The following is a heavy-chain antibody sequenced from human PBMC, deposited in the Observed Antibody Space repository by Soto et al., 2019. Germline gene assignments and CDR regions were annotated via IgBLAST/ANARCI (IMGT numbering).Heavy chain of an antibody. CDR3: VRVPQMSVGTFGY. J-gene: IGHJ4*01. V-gene: IGHV3-72*01. CDR1: GFTFSDHY. CDR2: VRKKANRYTT. Sequence: EVQLVESGGGLVQPGRSLRLSCAASGFTFSDHYMDWVRQAPGRGLEWVARVRKKANRYTTEYAASVKGRFNISRDDSKNSLYLQMNSLKSEETAIYYCVRVPQMSVGTFGYWGQGTLLTVSS.